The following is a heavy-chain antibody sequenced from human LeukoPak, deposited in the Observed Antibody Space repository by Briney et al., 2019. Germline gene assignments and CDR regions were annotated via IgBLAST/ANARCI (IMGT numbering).Heavy chain of an antibody. V-gene: IGHV3-53*01. CDR1: GFTVSSNS. CDR3: ARGVPKTSYYYYMDV. J-gene: IGHJ6*03. D-gene: IGHD4-11*01. CDR2: IYSDNT. Sequence: PGGSLRLSCTVSGFTVSSNSMSWVRQAPGKGLEWVSFIYSDNTHYSDSVKGRFTISRDNSKNTLYLQMNSLRAEDTAVYYCARGVPKTSYYYYMDVWGKGTTVTVSS.